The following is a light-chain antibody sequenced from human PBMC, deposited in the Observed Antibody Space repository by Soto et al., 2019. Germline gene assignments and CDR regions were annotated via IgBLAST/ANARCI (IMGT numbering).Light chain of an antibody. J-gene: IGKJ5*01. CDR1: QTVSRN. Sequence: EVVMTQSPATLSVSQGERATLSCRASQTVSRNLAWYQQRPGQAPRLLIYDVFTRAADIPARFSGSGSETEFTLTIRSLQSEDFAVYYCQQYNNWPSFGQGTRLAN. CDR3: QQYNNWPS. CDR2: DVF. V-gene: IGKV3-15*01.